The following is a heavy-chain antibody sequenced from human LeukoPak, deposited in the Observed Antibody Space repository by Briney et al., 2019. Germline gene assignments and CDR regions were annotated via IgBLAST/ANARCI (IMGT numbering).Heavy chain of an antibody. D-gene: IGHD4-17*01. J-gene: IGHJ4*02. Sequence: SETLSLTCTVSGGSINSSSYYWGWIRQPPGKGLEWIGSIYYSGSTYYNPSLKSRVTISVDTSKNQFSLKLSSVTAADTAVYYCAITVTTIVYWGQGTLVTVSS. CDR3: AITVTTIVY. V-gene: IGHV4-39*01. CDR2: IYYSGST. CDR1: GGSINSSSYY.